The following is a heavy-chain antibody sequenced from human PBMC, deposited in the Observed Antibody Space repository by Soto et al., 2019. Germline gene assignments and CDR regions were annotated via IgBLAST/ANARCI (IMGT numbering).Heavy chain of an antibody. J-gene: IGHJ5*02. CDR3: ATAEVDH. CDR1: GFTFANHW. CDR2: VISDGNTI. Sequence: PGRSLRLSCAASGFTFANHWMHWVRQAPGKGLEWVSRVISDGNTINYADSVKGRFTVSRDNAKNTLYLQMNSLRAEDTAVYYCATAEVDHWGPGTLVTVSS. V-gene: IGHV3-74*01.